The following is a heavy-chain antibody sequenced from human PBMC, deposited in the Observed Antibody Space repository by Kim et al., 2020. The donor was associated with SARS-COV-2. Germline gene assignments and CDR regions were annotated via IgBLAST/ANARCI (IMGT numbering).Heavy chain of an antibody. D-gene: IGHD3-22*01. J-gene: IGHJ3*02. CDR1: GGSISSGGYY. V-gene: IGHV4-31*03. CDR3: AREPPRTMIVVLDAFDT. CDR2: IYYSGST. Sequence: SETLSLTCTVSGGSISSGGYYWSWIRQHPGKGLEWIGYIYYSGSTYYNPSPKSRVTISVDTAKNQFSLKLRSVTAADTAVYYCAREPPRTMIVVLDAFDTWGQGTMVTVSS.